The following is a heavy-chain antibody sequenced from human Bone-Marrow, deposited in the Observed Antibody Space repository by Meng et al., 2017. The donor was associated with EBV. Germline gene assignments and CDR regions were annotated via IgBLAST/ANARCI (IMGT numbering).Heavy chain of an antibody. D-gene: IGHD4-23*01. CDR1: GGSIRGSNW. J-gene: IGHJ4*02. CDR3: ASLPDYGGNSGDY. CDR2: IYHSGST. V-gene: IGHV4-4*02. Sequence: GRLKESGQGLVKPSRTLSLTCAVSGGSIRGSNWWSWVRHPPGKGLEWIGEIYHSGSTNYNPSLKSRVIISVEQSKNQFSLKLSSVTAADTAVYYCASLPDYGGNSGDYWGQGTLVTVSS.